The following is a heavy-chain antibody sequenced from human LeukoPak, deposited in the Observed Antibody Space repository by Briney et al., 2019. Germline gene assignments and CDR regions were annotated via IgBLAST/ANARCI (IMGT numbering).Heavy chain of an antibody. J-gene: IGHJ4*02. V-gene: IGHV1-18*01. CDR3: ARQRGRDYYGSGSYAGEFDY. Sequence: ASVTVSCTASGYTFTIYGISWVRQAPGQGLEWMGWISAYNGNTNYAQKLQGRVTMTTDTSTSTAYMELRSLRSDDTAVYYCARQRGRDYYGSGSYAGEFDYWGQGTLVTVSS. CDR1: GYTFTIYG. CDR2: ISAYNGNT. D-gene: IGHD3-10*01.